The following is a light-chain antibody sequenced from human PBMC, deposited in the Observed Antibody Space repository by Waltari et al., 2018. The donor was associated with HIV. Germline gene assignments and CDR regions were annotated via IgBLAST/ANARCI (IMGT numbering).Light chain of an antibody. CDR2: SNN. V-gene: IGLV1-44*01. Sequence: QSVLTQPPSASGTPGQRVTIPCSGSRSNIGNNAVSWYQQFPGTAPQLLLYSNNPRPSGVPDRFSGSKCGPAASLAISGLQSEDEANYYCETLDDNLNVPVFGGGTKLTVL. CDR1: RSNIGNNA. CDR3: ETLDDNLNVPV. J-gene: IGLJ2*01.